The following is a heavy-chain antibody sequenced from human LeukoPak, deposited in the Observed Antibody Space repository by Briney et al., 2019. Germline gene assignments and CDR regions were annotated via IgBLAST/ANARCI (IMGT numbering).Heavy chain of an antibody. V-gene: IGHV4-4*07. J-gene: IGHJ4*02. CDR1: GASISSYY. D-gene: IGHD6-13*01. CDR2: IYVTGST. CDR3: AREWDGYSIN. Sequence: SETLSLTCTVSGASISSYYWSWIRQPAGKALEWIGRIYVTGSTTYNPSLASRVTMSLDTSKNHFSLKLRSVPAADTAVYYCAREWDGYSINWGQGTLVTVSS.